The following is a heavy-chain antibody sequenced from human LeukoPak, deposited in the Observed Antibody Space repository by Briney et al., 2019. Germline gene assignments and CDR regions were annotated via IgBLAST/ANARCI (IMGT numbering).Heavy chain of an antibody. CDR3: AKDEDIVVVPAATYYYYYVWTS. J-gene: IGHJ6*04. Sequence: PGGSLRLSCAASGFTFSSYGMHWVRQAPGKGLEWVAVISYDGSNKYYAASVKGRFTISRDNSKNTLYLQMNSLRAEDTAVYYCAKDEDIVVVPAATYYYYYVWTSGAKGPRSPSPQ. D-gene: IGHD2-2*01. CDR2: ISYDGSNK. V-gene: IGHV3-30*18. CDR1: GFTFSSYG.